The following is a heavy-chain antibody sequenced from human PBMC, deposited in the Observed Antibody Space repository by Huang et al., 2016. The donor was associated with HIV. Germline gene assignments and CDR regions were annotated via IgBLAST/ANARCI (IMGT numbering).Heavy chain of an antibody. CDR3: ARARGFLYDSTGYYSRYYFDS. CDR2: RNPKSGKT. Sequence: QVQLVQSGAEVKKPGASVKVSCKASGFNFNNYDFKWVRQASGKGLGGMGWRNPKSGKTGSAQKVQGRITITRNTSISTSYMEMRRLRSEGTAVYYCARARGFLYDSTGYYSRYYFDSWGQGTLVTISS. D-gene: IGHD3-22*01. J-gene: IGHJ4*02. V-gene: IGHV1-8*02. CDR1: GFNFNNYD.